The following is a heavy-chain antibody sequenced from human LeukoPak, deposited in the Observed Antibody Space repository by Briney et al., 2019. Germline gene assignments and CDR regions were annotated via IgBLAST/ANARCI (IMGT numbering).Heavy chain of an antibody. J-gene: IGHJ4*02. CDR1: GGSFSGYY. D-gene: IGHD6-13*01. Sequence: SETLSLTCAVYGGSFSGYYWSWIRQPPGKGLEWIGEINHSGSTNYNPSLKSRVTISVDTSKNQFSLKLSSVTAADTAVYYCARGYSSSWYPVGWGQGTLVTVSS. CDR3: ARGYSSSWYPVG. CDR2: INHSGST. V-gene: IGHV4-34*01.